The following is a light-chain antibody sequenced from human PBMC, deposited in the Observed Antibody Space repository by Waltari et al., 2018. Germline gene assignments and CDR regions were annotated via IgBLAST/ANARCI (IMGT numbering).Light chain of an antibody. J-gene: IGKJ1*01. Sequence: VLTQSPGTLSLSPGERAPLSCRASQSVGKYLAWYQQKPGQAPRLLIYDTSTRATGIPDRFSGSGSGTDFSLTISRLEPEDFAVYYCQKYVSLPATFGQGTKVQIK. V-gene: IGKV3-20*01. CDR1: QSVGKY. CDR2: DTS. CDR3: QKYVSLPAT.